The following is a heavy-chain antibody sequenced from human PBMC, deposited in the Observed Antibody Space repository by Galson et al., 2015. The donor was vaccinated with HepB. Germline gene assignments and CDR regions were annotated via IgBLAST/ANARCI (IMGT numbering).Heavy chain of an antibody. CDR1: GYSLTTYW. V-gene: IGHV5-10-1*01. CDR3: ARHMRDNGYNRGAFDI. CDR2: IDPSDSYT. J-gene: IGHJ3*02. D-gene: IGHD5-24*01. Sequence: QSGAEVKKPGESLRISCKGSGYSLTTYWITWVRQMPGKGLEWMGRIDPSDSYTNYSPSFQGHVTISADKSINTAFLQWSSLKASDSAMYYCARHMRDNGYNRGAFDIWGQGTVVTVSA.